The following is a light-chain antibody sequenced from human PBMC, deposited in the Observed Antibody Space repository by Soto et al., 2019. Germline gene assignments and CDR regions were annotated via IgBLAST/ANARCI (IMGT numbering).Light chain of an antibody. CDR2: GAS. CDR3: QQYRTLRWT. CDR1: QSVSSIY. Sequence: EIVLTQSPGTLSLSPGERATLSCRASQSVSSIYLAWYQQKPGQAPRLLIYGASSRATGIPDRFSGSGSGTDFTLTISRLEPEDFAVYYCQQYRTLRWTFGQGTKV. J-gene: IGKJ1*01. V-gene: IGKV3-20*01.